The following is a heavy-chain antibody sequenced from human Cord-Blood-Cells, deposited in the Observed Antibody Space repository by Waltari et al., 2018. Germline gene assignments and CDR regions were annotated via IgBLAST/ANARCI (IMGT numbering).Heavy chain of an antibody. J-gene: IGHJ3*02. D-gene: IGHD6-6*01. CDR3: ARAPGQLGAFDI. Sequence: EVQLVEAGVGVLQPGWSRRHPCAASGFAARRNYLRLDRQAPGKGLEWVSVIYSRGSTYYAESVKGRFTISRHNSNNTLYLQMNSLRAEDTAVYYCARAPGQLGAFDIWGQGTMVTVSS. CDR1: GFAARRNY. V-gene: IGHV3-53*04. CDR2: IYSRGST.